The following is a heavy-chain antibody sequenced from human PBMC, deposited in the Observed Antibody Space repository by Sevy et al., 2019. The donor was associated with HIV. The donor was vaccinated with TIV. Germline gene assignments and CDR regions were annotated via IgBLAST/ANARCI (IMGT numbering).Heavy chain of an antibody. J-gene: IGHJ4*02. CDR3: ARVAVEYCTDDCYHRFDY. CDR2: ISYSGTNK. V-gene: IGHV3-30-3*01. D-gene: IGHD2-21*02. CDR1: GFTFTLYS. Sequence: GSLRLSCSASGFTFTLYSIHWGRQAPGKGLEWVALISYSGTNKYYADSVKGRFTISREDSKNTADLQMNNLRTDDTAVYYCARVAVEYCTDDCYHRFDYWGQGTQVTVSS.